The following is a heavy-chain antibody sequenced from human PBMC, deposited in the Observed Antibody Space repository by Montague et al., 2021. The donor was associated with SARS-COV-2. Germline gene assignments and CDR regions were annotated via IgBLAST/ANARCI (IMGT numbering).Heavy chain of an antibody. CDR3: ARDPYSDILTGYYYY. CDR1: GFTFSSYS. J-gene: IGHJ4*02. D-gene: IGHD3-9*01. V-gene: IGHV3-21*01. Sequence: SLRLSCAASGFTFSSYSMNWVRQAPGKGLEWVSSISSSSSYIYYADSVKGRFTISRDNAKNSLYLQMNSLRAEDTAVYYCARDPYSDILTGYYYYWGRGTLVTVSS. CDR2: ISSSSSYI.